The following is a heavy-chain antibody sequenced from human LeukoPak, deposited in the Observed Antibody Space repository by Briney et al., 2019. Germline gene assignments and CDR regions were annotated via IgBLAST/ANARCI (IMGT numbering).Heavy chain of an antibody. CDR1: GYTFTNSY. V-gene: IGHV1-46*01. CDR2: INPSGGST. Sequence: GASVKVSCKASGYTFTNSYLHWVRQAPGQGLEWMGIINPSGGSTTYAQKFQGRITVTRDTSTSTVYMELSSLRSEDTAVYYCARESDAFDIWGQGTMVTVSS. J-gene: IGHJ3*02. CDR3: ARESDAFDI.